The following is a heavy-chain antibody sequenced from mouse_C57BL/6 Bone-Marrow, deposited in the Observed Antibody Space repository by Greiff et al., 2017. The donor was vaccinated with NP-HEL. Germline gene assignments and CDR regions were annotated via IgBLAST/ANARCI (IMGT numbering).Heavy chain of an antibody. Sequence: EVQLVESGPVLVKPGASVKMSCKASGYTFTDYYMNWVKQSHGKSLEWIGVINPYNGGTSYNQKFKGKATLTVDKSSSTAYMELNSLTSEDSAVYYCARRHPHYYGSSLYYFDYWGQGTTLTVSS. D-gene: IGHD1-1*01. V-gene: IGHV1-19*01. CDR3: ARRHPHYYGSSLYYFDY. CDR2: INPYNGGT. CDR1: GYTFTDYY. J-gene: IGHJ2*01.